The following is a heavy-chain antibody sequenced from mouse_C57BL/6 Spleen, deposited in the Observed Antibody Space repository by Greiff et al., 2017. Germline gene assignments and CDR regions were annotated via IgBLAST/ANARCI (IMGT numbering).Heavy chain of an antibody. V-gene: IGHV5-17*01. D-gene: IGHD1-1*01. CDR3: AIYHYYAMDY. CDR2: ISSGSSTI. CDR1: GFTFSDYG. Sequence: EVMLVESGGGLVKPGGSLKLSCAASGFTFSDYGMHWVRQAPEKGLEWVAYISSGSSTIYYADTVKGRFTISRDNAKNTLFLQMTSLRSEDTAMYYCAIYHYYAMDYWGQGTSVTVSS. J-gene: IGHJ4*01.